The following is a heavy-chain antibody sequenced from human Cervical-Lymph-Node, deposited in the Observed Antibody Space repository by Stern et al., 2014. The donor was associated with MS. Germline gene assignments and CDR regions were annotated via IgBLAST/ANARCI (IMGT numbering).Heavy chain of an antibody. CDR2: IIPIIGTA. Sequence: QVQLVQSGAEVQKPGSSVKVSCRASGGTFSSSDISWVRQAPGQGLEWMGGIIPIIGTANYAQKYQGRVTIIADESTSTAYMELSSLRSEDTAIYYCALGGFGHYFEYWGQGTLVTVSS. CDR3: ALGGFGHYFEY. V-gene: IGHV1-69*01. J-gene: IGHJ4*02. D-gene: IGHD3-10*01. CDR1: GGTFSSSD.